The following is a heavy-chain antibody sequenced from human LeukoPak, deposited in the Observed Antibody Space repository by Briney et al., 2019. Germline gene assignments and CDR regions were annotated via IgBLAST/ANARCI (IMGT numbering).Heavy chain of an antibody. V-gene: IGHV5-51*01. J-gene: IGHJ4*02. CDR3: AKGRNYDFWSDVYYFDY. CDR2: IYPGYSDT. D-gene: IGHD3-3*01. Sequence: GESLQISCKGSGYSFTSYWIGWVRQMPGKGLEWMGIIYPGYSDTRYSPSFQGQVTISADKSISTAYLQWSSLKASDTAMYYCAKGRNYDFWSDVYYFDYWGQGTLVTVSS. CDR1: GYSFTSYW.